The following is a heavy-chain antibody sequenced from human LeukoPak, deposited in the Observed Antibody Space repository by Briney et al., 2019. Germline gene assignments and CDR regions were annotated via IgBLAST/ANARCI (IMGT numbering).Heavy chain of an antibody. CDR2: ITGSGGST. Sequence: GGSLRLSCAASGLTFNNYVMTWVRQPPGKGLEWVSAITGSGGSTYYADSLKGRFTISRDNSKNTLYLQMNSLRAEDTAVYYCASRHYYYIDVWGKGTTVTVPS. J-gene: IGHJ6*03. CDR3: ASRHYYYIDV. V-gene: IGHV3-23*01. CDR1: GLTFNNYV.